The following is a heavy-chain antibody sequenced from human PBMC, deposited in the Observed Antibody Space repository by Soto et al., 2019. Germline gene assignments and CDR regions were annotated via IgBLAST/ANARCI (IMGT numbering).Heavy chain of an antibody. V-gene: IGHV5-51*01. CDR2: IYPGDSDT. CDR3: ARELFSKRVWWFDP. CDR1: GYSFTTHW. J-gene: IGHJ5*02. Sequence: GESLKISCKGCGYSFTTHWLGWVRQKHGKGLEWMGIIYPGDSDTRYSPSFQGQVTISADKSISTAYLQWSSLKASDTAVYYCARELFSKRVWWFDPWAQGTLVTVSS. D-gene: IGHD1-26*01.